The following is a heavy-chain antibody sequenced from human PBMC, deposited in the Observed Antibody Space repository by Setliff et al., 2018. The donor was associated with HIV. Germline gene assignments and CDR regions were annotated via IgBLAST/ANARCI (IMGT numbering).Heavy chain of an antibody. CDR3: ARTVRREFRTNVGDHYSFYRDV. D-gene: IGHD3-3*01. J-gene: IGHJ6*03. CDR2: VYSNGNT. CDR1: GGSISGHY. Sequence: SETLSLTCTVSGGSISGHYWSWIRQTPGKGLEWIGYVYSNGNTDYNPSLKSRVTISVDTSKNQFSLKVTSVTAADTAVDYCARTVRREFRTNVGDHYSFYRDVCGKGTTVTVSS. V-gene: IGHV4-59*11.